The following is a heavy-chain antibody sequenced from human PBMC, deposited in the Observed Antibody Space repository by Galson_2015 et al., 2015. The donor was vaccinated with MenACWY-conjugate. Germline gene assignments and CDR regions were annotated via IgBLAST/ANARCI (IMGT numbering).Heavy chain of an antibody. CDR3: ARDHLYCNSAGCVGSGTTLEY. CDR2: ISTNNGNT. D-gene: IGHD2/OR15-2a*01. CDR1: GYTFTVYG. V-gene: IGHV1-18*04. Sequence: SVKVSCKASGYTFTVYGINWVRQAPGQGLEWMGWISTNNGNTAFAQKFQGRVTMTRETSTSTVYMEPRSLRSDDTAMYYCARDHLYCNSAGCVGSGTTLEYWGQGTLVTVSS. J-gene: IGHJ4*02.